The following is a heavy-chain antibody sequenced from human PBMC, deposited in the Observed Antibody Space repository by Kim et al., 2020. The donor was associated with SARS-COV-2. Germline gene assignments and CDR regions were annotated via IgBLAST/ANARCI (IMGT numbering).Heavy chain of an antibody. V-gene: IGHV3-66*01. J-gene: IGHJ4*02. Sequence: GGSLRLSCAASGFTVSNNYMIWVRQAPGKGLEWVSLIYSAGSTYYADSVKGRFTISRDTSKNTLYLQMNSLRAADTAVYSCAREGGSGWYSFDYWGQGTL. CDR1: GFTVSNNY. CDR2: IYSAGST. D-gene: IGHD6-19*01. CDR3: AREGGSGWYSFDY.